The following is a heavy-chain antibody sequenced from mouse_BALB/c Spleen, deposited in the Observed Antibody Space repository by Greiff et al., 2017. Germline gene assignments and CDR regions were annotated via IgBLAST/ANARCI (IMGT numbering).Heavy chain of an antibody. Sequence: EVHLVESGGGLVKLGGSLKLSCAASGFTFSSYYMSWVRQTPEKRLELVAAINSNGGSTYYPDTVKGRFTISRDNAKNTLYLQMSSLKSEDTALYYCARQKLGLFDYRGQGTTLTVSS. V-gene: IGHV5-6-2*01. D-gene: IGHD4-1*01. J-gene: IGHJ2*01. CDR2: INSNGGST. CDR1: GFTFSSYY. CDR3: ARQKLGLFDY.